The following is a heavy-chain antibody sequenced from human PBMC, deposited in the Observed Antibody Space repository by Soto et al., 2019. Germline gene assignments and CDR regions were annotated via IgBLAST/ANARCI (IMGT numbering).Heavy chain of an antibody. CDR1: GGSIISGGNY. Sequence: PSETLSLTCTVSGGSIISGGNYWSWIRQHPGKGLEWIGCIYYSGSTYYNPSLKSRVSISVDTSKNQFSLKLTSVTAADTAVYFCERAPTSWYVYFADWGQGTLVTVSS. V-gene: IGHV4-31*03. CDR3: ERAPTSWYVYFAD. CDR2: IYYSGST. D-gene: IGHD6-13*01. J-gene: IGHJ4*02.